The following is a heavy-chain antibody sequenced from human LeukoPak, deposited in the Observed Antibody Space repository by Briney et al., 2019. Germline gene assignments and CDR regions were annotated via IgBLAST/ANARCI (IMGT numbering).Heavy chain of an antibody. CDR3: ARRSQNCSGGSCYPYYFDY. V-gene: IGHV5-51*01. CDR1: GYSFTNYW. CDR2: IYPGDSDT. D-gene: IGHD2-15*01. J-gene: IGHJ4*02. Sequence: GESLKISCKGSGYSFTNYWIGWVRQMPGKGLEWMGIIYPGDSDTRYSPSFQGQVAISADKSISTAHLQWSSLKASDTAMYYCARRSQNCSGGSCYPYYFDYWGQGTLVTVSS.